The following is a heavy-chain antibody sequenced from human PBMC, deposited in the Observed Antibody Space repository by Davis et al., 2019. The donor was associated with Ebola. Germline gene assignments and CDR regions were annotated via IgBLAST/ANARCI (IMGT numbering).Heavy chain of an antibody. CDR3: AKDWTEYCSRTSCSASDH. J-gene: IGHJ4*02. D-gene: IGHD2-2*01. CDR1: GFTFSSYG. CDR2: IWYDGSNK. Sequence: GESLKISCAASGFTFSSYGMHWVRQAPGKGLEWVAVIWYDGSNKYYADSVKGRFTISRDNSKNTLYLQMNSLRAEDTAIYYCAKDWTEYCSRTSCSASDHWGQGTLVMVSS. V-gene: IGHV3-33*06.